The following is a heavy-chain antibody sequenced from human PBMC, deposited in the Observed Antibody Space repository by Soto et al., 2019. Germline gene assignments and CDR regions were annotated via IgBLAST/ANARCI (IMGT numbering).Heavy chain of an antibody. Sequence: GASVKVSCKASGYTFTSYGISWVRQDPGQGLEWMGWISAYNGNTNYAQKLQGRVTMTTDTSTSTAYMELRSLRSDDTAVYYCAREATMIVVVTEYYFDYWGQGTLVTVSS. J-gene: IGHJ4*02. V-gene: IGHV1-18*01. D-gene: IGHD3-22*01. CDR1: GYTFTSYG. CDR2: ISAYNGNT. CDR3: AREATMIVVVTEYYFDY.